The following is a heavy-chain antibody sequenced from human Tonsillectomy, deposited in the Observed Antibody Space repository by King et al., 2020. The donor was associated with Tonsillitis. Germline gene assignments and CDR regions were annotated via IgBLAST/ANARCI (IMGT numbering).Heavy chain of an antibody. Sequence: QLVQSGGGLVQPGGSLRLSCAASGFTFSSYAMSWVRQAPGKGLEWVSVIYSAGTTTYYADSVKGRFTISRDNFKNTLYLQINSLRAEDTAVYYCAKYGSGDAFDIWGQGTMVTVSS. V-gene: IGHV3-23*03. J-gene: IGHJ3*02. CDR1: GFTFSSYA. CDR2: IYSAGTTT. CDR3: AKYGSGDAFDI. D-gene: IGHD3-10*01.